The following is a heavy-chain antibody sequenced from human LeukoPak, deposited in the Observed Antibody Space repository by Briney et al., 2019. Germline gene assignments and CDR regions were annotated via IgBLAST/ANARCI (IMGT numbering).Heavy chain of an antibody. V-gene: IGHV3-9*01. Sequence: GGSLRLSCAASGFTFDDYAMHWVRQAPGKGLEWVSGISWNSGSIGYADSVKGRFTISRDNAKNSLYLQMNSLRAEDTALYYCAKDIRGSYYHFDYWGQGTLVTVSS. D-gene: IGHD1-26*01. CDR1: GFTFDDYA. CDR3: AKDIRGSYYHFDY. J-gene: IGHJ4*02. CDR2: ISWNSGSI.